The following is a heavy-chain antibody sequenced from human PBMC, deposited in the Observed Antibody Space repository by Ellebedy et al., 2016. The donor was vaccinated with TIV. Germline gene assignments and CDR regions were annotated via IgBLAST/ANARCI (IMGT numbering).Heavy chain of an antibody. V-gene: IGHV5-51*01. J-gene: IGHJ5*02. CDR1: GYSFSSYW. CDR3: ARTAKNYYDSSNRPNWFDP. Sequence: GESLKISCKGSGYSFSSYWIAWVRQMPGKGLEWMGIIYPGDSDTRYSPSFQGQVTISADKSISTAYLQWSSLKASDTAMYYCARTAKNYYDSSNRPNWFDPWGQGTLVTVSS. D-gene: IGHD3-22*01. CDR2: IYPGDSDT.